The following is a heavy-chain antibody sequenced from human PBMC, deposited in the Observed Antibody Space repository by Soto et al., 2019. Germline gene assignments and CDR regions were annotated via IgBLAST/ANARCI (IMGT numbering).Heavy chain of an antibody. V-gene: IGHV4-4*02. D-gene: IGHD2-2*01. CDR3: ASRYCISTSCYVGYYGMDV. J-gene: IGHJ6*02. CDR1: GGSISSSNW. Sequence: QVQLQESGPGLVKPSGTLSLTCAVSGGSISSSNWWSWVRQPPGKGLEWIGKIYNSGSTNYNPSLKGCTTTSVAKSTHQFSLKLSFVTAADTAVYYCASRYCISTSCYVGYYGMDVWGQGTTVTVSS. CDR2: IYNSGST.